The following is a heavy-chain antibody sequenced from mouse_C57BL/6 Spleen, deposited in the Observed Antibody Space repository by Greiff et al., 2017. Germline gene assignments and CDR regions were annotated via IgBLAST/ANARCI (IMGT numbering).Heavy chain of an antibody. CDR1: GYTFPSYT. J-gene: IGHJ4*01. CDR2: ITPSSGYT. V-gene: IGHV1-4*01. D-gene: IGHD3-2*02. CDR3: ARSTAQAKDYAMDY. Sequence: QVQLQQSGAELARPGASVKMSCKASGYTFPSYTMHWVKQRPGQGLEWIGYITPSSGYTKYNQKFKDKATLTADKSSSTAYMQLISLTSEDSAVYYCARSTAQAKDYAMDYWGQGTSVTVSS.